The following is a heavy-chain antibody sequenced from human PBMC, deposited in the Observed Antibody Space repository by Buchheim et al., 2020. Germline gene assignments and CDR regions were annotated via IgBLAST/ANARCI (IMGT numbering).Heavy chain of an antibody. CDR1: GFTVSSNY. CDR2: IYSGGST. Sequence: EVQLVESGGGLVQPGGSLRLSCAASGFTVSSNYMSWVRQAPGKGLEWVSVIYSGGSTYYADSVKGRFTISRDNSKNTLYLQMNSLRAEDTAVYYCARDLKLRYYYYGMDVWGQGTT. D-gene: IGHD3-10*01. CDR3: ARDLKLRYYYYGMDV. V-gene: IGHV3-66*01. J-gene: IGHJ6*02.